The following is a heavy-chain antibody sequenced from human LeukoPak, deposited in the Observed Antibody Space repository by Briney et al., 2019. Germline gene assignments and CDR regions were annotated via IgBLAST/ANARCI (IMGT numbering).Heavy chain of an antibody. CDR3: ARDGEYGYGYVLDY. D-gene: IGHD5-18*01. J-gene: IGHJ4*02. Sequence: PGGSLRLSCAASGFSVNNIYMSWVRQAPGKGLEWVSVIYSGDGTYYADSVKGRFTIARDTSKNTVYLQMNSLRPEDRAVYSCARDGEYGYGYVLDYWGQGTLVTVSS. CDR2: IYSGDGT. CDR1: GFSVNNIY. V-gene: IGHV3-66*01.